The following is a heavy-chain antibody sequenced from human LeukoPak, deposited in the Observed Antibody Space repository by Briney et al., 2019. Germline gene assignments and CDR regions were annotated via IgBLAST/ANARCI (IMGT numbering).Heavy chain of an antibody. CDR1: GFTVSSNY. Sequence: GGSLRLSCAASGFTVSSNYMSWVRQAPGKGLEWVSVIYSGGSTYCADSVKGRFTISRDNSKNTLYLQMNSLRAEDTAVYYCAKNSGIVVVPAAIRSYYYMDVWGKGTTVTVSS. V-gene: IGHV3-66*01. CDR3: AKNSGIVVVPAAIRSYYYMDV. CDR2: IYSGGST. D-gene: IGHD2-2*02. J-gene: IGHJ6*03.